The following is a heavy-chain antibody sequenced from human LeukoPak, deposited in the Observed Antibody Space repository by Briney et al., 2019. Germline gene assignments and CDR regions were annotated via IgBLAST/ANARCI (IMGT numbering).Heavy chain of an antibody. CDR1: GFTFSSYS. CDR3: APLGYCSDTSCSDTDY. Sequence: PGGSLRLSCAASGFTFSSYSMNWVRQAPGKGLEWVSYISSSSSTIYYADSVKGRFTISRDNSKNTLYLQMNSLRAEDTAVYYCAPLGYCSDTSCSDTDYWGQGTLVTVSS. D-gene: IGHD2-2*01. CDR2: ISSSSSTI. V-gene: IGHV3-48*01. J-gene: IGHJ4*02.